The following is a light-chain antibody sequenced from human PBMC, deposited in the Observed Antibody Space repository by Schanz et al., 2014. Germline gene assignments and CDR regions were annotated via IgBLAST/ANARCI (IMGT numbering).Light chain of an antibody. Sequence: QSALTQPRSVSGSPGQSVTISCTGTSSDVGGYNYVSWYQHHPGNAPKVMIYDVTKRPSGVPDRFSGSKSGNTASLTISGLQAEDEADYYCSSYAGSNIVLFGGGTKLTVL. CDR1: SSDVGGYNY. CDR2: DVT. CDR3: SSYAGSNIVL. V-gene: IGLV2-11*01. J-gene: IGLJ2*01.